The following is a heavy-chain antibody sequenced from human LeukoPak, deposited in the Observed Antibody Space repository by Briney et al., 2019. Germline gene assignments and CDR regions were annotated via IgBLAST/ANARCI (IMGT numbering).Heavy chain of an antibody. CDR2: ISAHSGKT. CDR1: GVTFTTYG. V-gene: IGHV1-18*01. J-gene: IGHJ4*02. D-gene: IGHD6-6*01. CDR3: ARVGSSALLGELNY. Sequence: ASVKVSCKASGVTFTTYGFSWVRQAPGQGLEWVGWISAHSGKTDSAQKFQGRVTMTTDTPTSTAYMELTSLRSDDTAEYYCARVGSSALLGELNYWGQGTRVTVSS.